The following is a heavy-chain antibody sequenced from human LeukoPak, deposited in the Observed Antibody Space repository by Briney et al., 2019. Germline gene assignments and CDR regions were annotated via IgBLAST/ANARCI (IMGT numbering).Heavy chain of an antibody. CDR1: GYTFTSYY. CDR2: INPSGGST. V-gene: IGHV1-46*01. D-gene: IGHD3-10*01. Sequence: ASVKVSCTASGYTFTSYYMHWVRQAPGQGLEWMGIINPSGGSTSYAQKFQGRVTMTRDTSTSTVYMELSSLRSEDTAVYYCARVRGITMVRGAILDPWGQGTLVTVSS. J-gene: IGHJ5*02. CDR3: ARVRGITMVRGAILDP.